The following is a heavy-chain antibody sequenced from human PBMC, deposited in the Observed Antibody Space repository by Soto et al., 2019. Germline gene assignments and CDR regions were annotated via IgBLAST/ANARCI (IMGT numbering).Heavy chain of an antibody. V-gene: IGHV3-53*04. D-gene: IGHD4-17*01. CDR1: GFTVSSNY. CDR2: IYSGGST. Sequence: EVQLVESGGGLVQPGGSLRLSCAASGFTVSSNYMSWVRQAPGKGLEWVSVIYSGGSTYYADSVKGRFTISRHNSKNTLYLQMNSLRAEDTAVYYCASDYPYGDYRGYYFDYWGQGTLVTVSS. CDR3: ASDYPYGDYRGYYFDY. J-gene: IGHJ4*02.